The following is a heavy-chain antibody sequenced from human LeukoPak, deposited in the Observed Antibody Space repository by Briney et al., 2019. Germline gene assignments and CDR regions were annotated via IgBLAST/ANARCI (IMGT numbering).Heavy chain of an antibody. CDR2: IYHDGNT. Sequence: PSETLSLTCAVSGASIISPYWLTWVRQPPGKGLEWVGEIYHDGNTNYSPSLKSRLSVSLDKSRNQFSLKLSFVTAADTAVYYCVRTPRDWGQGILVTVSS. CDR3: VRTPRD. CDR1: GASIISPYW. J-gene: IGHJ4*02. V-gene: IGHV4-4*02. D-gene: IGHD2-21*01.